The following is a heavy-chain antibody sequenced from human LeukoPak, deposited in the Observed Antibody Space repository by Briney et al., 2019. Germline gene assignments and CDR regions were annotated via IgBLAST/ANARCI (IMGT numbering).Heavy chain of an antibody. V-gene: IGHV4-30-4*01. J-gene: IGHJ2*01. Sequence: SETLSLTCTVSGGSISSGDYYWSWIRQPPGKGLEWIGYIYYSGSTYYNPSLKSRVTISVDTSKNQFSLKLSSVTAADTAVYYCARGPYYDSSGYYFYWYFDLWGRGTLVTVSS. D-gene: IGHD3-22*01. CDR1: GGSISSGDYY. CDR3: ARGPYYDSSGYYFYWYFDL. CDR2: IYYSGST.